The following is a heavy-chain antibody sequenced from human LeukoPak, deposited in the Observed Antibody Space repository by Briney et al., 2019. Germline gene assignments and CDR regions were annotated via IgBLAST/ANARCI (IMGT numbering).Heavy chain of an antibody. CDR2: INPGGENT. CDR1: GYTFTNYY. V-gene: IGHV1-46*01. CDR3: ARIRDGYNDAYDI. J-gene: IGHJ3*02. D-gene: IGHD5-24*01. Sequence: GASVKVSCKASGYTFTNYYIHWVRQAPGQGLEWMGLINPGGENTDYAQNFQGRVTMTRDTSTSTVYMGLSSLRSGDTAVYYCARIRDGYNDAYDIWGQGTMVTVSS.